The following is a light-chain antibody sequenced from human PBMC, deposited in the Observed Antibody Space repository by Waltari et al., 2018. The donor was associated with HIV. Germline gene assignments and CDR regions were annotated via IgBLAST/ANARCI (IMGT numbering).Light chain of an antibody. Sequence: DIQISQSPSSLSASVGGRVTIACQASQDIENYLSWYHQKPGKRPKLLMYAASTLEIGVPSRFSGGGSGTDFNFTINNLQPDDFATYYCQQCKKLPLTFGGGTKVEIK. CDR1: QDIENY. CDR3: QQCKKLPLT. V-gene: IGKV1-33*01. J-gene: IGKJ4*01. CDR2: AAS.